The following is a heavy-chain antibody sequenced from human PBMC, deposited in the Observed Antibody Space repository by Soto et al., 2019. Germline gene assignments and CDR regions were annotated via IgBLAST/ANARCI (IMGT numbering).Heavy chain of an antibody. CDR3: ALRSMAVVPEY. CDR1: GGSISSYY. D-gene: IGHD3-22*01. V-gene: IGHV4-59*01. J-gene: IGHJ4*02. Sequence: PSETLSLTCTVSGGSISSYYWSWFRQPPGKGLESIGYLYYGGSTNYNPSLKSRVTLSVDTSTNQCSLKLSSMTAADTAVYYCALRSMAVVPEYWGQGTLVTSPQ. CDR2: LYYGGST.